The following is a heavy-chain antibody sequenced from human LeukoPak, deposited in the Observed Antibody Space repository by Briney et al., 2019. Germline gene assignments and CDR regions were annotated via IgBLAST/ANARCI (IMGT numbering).Heavy chain of an antibody. D-gene: IGHD3-22*01. J-gene: IGHJ5*02. Sequence: GESLKISCKGSGYSFTSYWIGWLRQMPGKGLEWMGIIYPGDSDARYSPSFQGQVTISADKSISTAYLQWSSLKASDTAMYYCARHNGYYYDSSGSLGGLDPWGQGTLVTVSS. CDR3: ARHNGYYYDSSGSLGGLDP. CDR1: GYSFTSYW. V-gene: IGHV5-51*01. CDR2: IYPGDSDA.